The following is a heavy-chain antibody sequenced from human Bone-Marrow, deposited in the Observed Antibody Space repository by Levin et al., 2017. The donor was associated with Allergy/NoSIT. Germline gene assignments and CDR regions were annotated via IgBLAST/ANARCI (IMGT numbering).Heavy chain of an antibody. J-gene: IGHJ3*02. Sequence: PGGSLRLSCAASGFTVSSNYMSWVRQAPGKGLEWVSVIYSGGSTYYADSVKGRFTISRDNSKNTLYLQMNSLRAEDTAVYYCARASNTVTGEDAFDIWGQGTMVTVSS. CDR2: IYSGGST. CDR3: ARASNTVTGEDAFDI. V-gene: IGHV3-53*01. CDR1: GFTVSSNY. D-gene: IGHD4-17*01.